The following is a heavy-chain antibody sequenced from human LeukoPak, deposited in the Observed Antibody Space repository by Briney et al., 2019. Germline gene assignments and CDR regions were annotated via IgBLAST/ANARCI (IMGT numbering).Heavy chain of an antibody. V-gene: IGHV4-4*07. CDR3: ARGPYSSGWYSVYYYYYYGMDV. J-gene: IGHJ6*02. D-gene: IGHD6-19*01. CDR1: GGSISSYY. CDR2: IYTSGST. Sequence: SETLSLTCTVSGGSISSYYWSWIRQPAGKGLEWIGRIYTSGSTNYNPSLKSRVTMSVDTSKNHFSLKLSSVTAADTAVYYCARGPYSSGWYSVYYYYYYGMDVWGQGTTVTVSS.